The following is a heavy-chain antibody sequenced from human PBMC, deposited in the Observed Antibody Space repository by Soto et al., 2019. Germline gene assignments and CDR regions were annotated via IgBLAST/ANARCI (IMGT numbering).Heavy chain of an antibody. V-gene: IGHV1-24*01. CDR1: GYTLTELS. Sequence: GASVKVSCKVSGYTLTELSMHWVRQAPGKGLEWMGGFDPEDGETIYAQKFQGRVTMTEDTSTDTAYMELSSLRSEDTAVYYCAAGYSSSFAIDYWGRGTLVTVSS. J-gene: IGHJ4*02. CDR3: AAGYSSSFAIDY. CDR2: FDPEDGET. D-gene: IGHD6-13*01.